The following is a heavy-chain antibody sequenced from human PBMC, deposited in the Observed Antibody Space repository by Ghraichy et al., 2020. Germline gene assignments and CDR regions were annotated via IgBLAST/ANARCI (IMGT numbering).Heavy chain of an antibody. CDR1: GGAFSGHY. V-gene: IGHV4-34*01. J-gene: IGHJ3*01. CDR3: ARSIAAAGPWAFDV. Sequence: GSLRLSCAVYGGAFSGHYWSWIRQTPGEGLQWIGEIYPSGGPNYNSSLQSRVTISVDMSKKQVFLRLTSVTAADTAVYYCARSIAAAGPWAFDVWGQGTRVTVS. CDR2: IYPSGGP. D-gene: IGHD6-13*01.